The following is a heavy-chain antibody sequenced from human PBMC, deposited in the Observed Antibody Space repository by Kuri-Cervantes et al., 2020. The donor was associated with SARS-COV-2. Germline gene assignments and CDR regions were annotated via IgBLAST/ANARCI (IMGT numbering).Heavy chain of an antibody. D-gene: IGHD3-3*01. CDR3: AREGIFGVVHQVPMRYYYMDV. CDR2: INPSGGST. CDR1: GYTFTSYY. J-gene: IGHJ6*03. V-gene: IGHV1-46*01. Sequence: ASVKVSCKASGYTFTSYYMHWVRQAPGQGLEWMGIINPSGGSTSYAQKFQGRVTMIRDTSTSTVYMELSGLRSEDTAVYYCAREGIFGVVHQVPMRYYYMDVWGKGTTVTVSS.